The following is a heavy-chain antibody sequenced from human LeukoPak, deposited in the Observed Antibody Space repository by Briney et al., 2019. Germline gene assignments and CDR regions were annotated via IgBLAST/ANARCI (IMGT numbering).Heavy chain of an antibody. J-gene: IGHJ4*02. V-gene: IGHV4-59*08. CDR2: IYYSGST. D-gene: IGHD1-26*01. CDR1: GGSISSYY. Sequence: SETLSLTCTVSGGSISSYYWSWIRQPPGKGLEWIGYIYYSGSTNYNPSLESQVTISVDTSKNQFSLKLSSVTAADTAVYYCARQAVGANYYFDYWGQGTLVTVSS. CDR3: ARQAVGANYYFDY.